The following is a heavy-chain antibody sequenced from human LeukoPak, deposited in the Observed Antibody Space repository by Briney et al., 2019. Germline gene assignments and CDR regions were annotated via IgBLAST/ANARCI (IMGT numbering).Heavy chain of an antibody. CDR3: EINSGSYGGNDY. J-gene: IGHJ4*02. CDR2: FDHEDGET. Sequence: ASVNLSCNVAGYTLTEFSINWGQRAPEQQLRCLGGFDHEDGETIYAQKFEGRVTMTEDTYTDTAYMELSSLRSEDTAVYYCEINSGSYGGNDYWGQGTLVTVSS. D-gene: IGHD1-26*01. V-gene: IGHV1-24*01. CDR1: GYTLTEFS.